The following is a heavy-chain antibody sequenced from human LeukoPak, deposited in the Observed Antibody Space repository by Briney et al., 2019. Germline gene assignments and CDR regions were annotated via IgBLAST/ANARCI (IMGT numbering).Heavy chain of an antibody. CDR3: ARESSGWYGENDAFDI. CDR2: ISSSGSTI. V-gene: IGHV3-48*03. Sequence: PGGSLRLSCAASGFTFSSYEMNWVRQAPGKGLEWVSYISSSGSTIYYADSVKGRFTISRDNAKNSLYLQMNSLRAEDTAVYYCARESSGWYGENDAFDIWGQGTMVTVSS. CDR1: GFTFSSYE. D-gene: IGHD6-19*01. J-gene: IGHJ3*02.